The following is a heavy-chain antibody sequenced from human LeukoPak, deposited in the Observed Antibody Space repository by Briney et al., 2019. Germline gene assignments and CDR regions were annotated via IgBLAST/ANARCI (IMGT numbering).Heavy chain of an antibody. CDR1: GGSISSYY. J-gene: IGHJ2*01. D-gene: IGHD6-13*01. CDR2: IYYSGST. CDR3: ARTYGSSGLGYFDL. V-gene: IGHV4-59*01. Sequence: PSETLSLTCTVSGGSISSYYWSWIRQPPGKGLEWIGYIYYSGSTNYSPSLKSRLTIPVDTSKNQFSLKLSSVTAADTAVYYCARTYGSSGLGYFDLWGRGTLVTVSS.